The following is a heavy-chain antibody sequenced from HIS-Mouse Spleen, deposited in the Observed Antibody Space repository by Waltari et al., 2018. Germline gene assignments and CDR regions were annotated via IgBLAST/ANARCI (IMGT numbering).Heavy chain of an antibody. CDR2: IDWDDDK. D-gene: IGHD6-19*01. V-gene: IGHV2-70*15. J-gene: IGHJ4*02. CDR1: GFSLSTSGMC. Sequence: QVTLRESGPALVKPTQTLTLTCSFSGFSLSTSGMCVSWIRQPPGKALEWLARIDWDDDKYYSTALNTRRTISRDTAKNQVVLTMTNMDPLDTATYYCARIAEGYTSGWYAFDYWGQGTLVTVSS. CDR3: ARIAEGYTSGWYAFDY.